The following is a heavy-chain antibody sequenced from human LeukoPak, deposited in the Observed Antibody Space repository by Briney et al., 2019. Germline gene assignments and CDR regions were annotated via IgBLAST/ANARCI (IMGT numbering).Heavy chain of an antibody. D-gene: IGHD5-18*01. J-gene: IGHJ6*02. Sequence: GASVKVSCKASGSTFSSYAISWVRQAPGQGLEWMGRIIPILGIANYAQKFQGRVTITADKSTSTAYMELSSLRSEDTAVYYCARDSTTAMVPYYYYGMDVWGQGTTVTVSS. CDR2: IIPILGIA. CDR3: ARDSTTAMVPYYYYGMDV. CDR1: GSTFSSYA. V-gene: IGHV1-69*04.